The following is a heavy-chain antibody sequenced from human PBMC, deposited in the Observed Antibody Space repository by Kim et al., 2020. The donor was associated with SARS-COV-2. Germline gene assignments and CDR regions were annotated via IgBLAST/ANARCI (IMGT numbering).Heavy chain of an antibody. J-gene: IGHJ6*02. CDR1: GFTFSSYG. V-gene: IGHV3-33*01. CDR2: IWYDGSNK. D-gene: IGHD3-3*01. CDR3: ARDYFPAPPHYDFWSGTTSYGMDV. Sequence: GGSLRLSCAASGFTFSSYGMHWVRQAPGKGLEWVAVIWYDGSNKYYADSVKGRFTISRDNSKNTLYLQMNSLRAEDTAVYYCARDYFPAPPHYDFWSGTTSYGMDVWGQGTTVTVSS.